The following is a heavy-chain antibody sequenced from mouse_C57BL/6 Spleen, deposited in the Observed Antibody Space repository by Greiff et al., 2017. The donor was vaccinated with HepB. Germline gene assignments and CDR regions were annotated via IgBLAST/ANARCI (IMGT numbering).Heavy chain of an antibody. Sequence: EVQLKESGPGLVKPSQSLSLTCSVTGYSITSGYYWNWIRQFPGNKLEWMGYISYDGSNNYNPSLKNRIAITRDTSKNQFFLKLNSVTTEDTATYYCARGYGSSYGDYWGQGTTLTVSS. V-gene: IGHV3-6*01. D-gene: IGHD1-1*01. CDR2: ISYDGSN. J-gene: IGHJ2*01. CDR1: GYSITSGYY. CDR3: ARGYGSSYGDY.